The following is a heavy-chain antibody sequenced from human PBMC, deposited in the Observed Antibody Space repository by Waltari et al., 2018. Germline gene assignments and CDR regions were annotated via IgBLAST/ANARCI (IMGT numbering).Heavy chain of an antibody. D-gene: IGHD1-26*01. CDR2: INHDASEK. J-gene: IGHJ4*02. CDR1: GFTFSDHS. CDR3: TRWVCRSNCYIDY. Sequence: EVQLVESGGGLVRPGGSQRLPCGASGFTFSDHSMTWARQAPGKGLEWVASINHDASEKYYVDSVKGRLTISRDNAKNSLYLQMNSLSDEDTAVYYCTRWVCRSNCYIDYWGQGTLVTVSS. V-gene: IGHV3-7*04.